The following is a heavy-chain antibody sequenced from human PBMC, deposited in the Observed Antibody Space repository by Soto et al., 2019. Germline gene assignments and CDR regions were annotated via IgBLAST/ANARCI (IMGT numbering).Heavy chain of an antibody. D-gene: IGHD6-19*01. CDR1: GYSFTSYW. CDR2: IYPGDSDT. V-gene: IGHV5-51*01. Sequence: GESLKISCKGSGYSFTSYWIGWVRQMPGKGLEWMGIIYPGDSDTRYSPSFQGQVTLSADKSISTAYLQWSSLKASDTAMYYCAGQGIAVAGRVYYYGMDVWGQGTTVTVSS. CDR3: AGQGIAVAGRVYYYGMDV. J-gene: IGHJ6*02.